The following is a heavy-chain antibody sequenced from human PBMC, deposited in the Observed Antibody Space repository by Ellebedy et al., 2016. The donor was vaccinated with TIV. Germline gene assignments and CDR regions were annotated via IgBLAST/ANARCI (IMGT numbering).Heavy chain of an antibody. CDR2: ISTGSRNI. D-gene: IGHD5-18*01. CDR3: ARDGAYNYDTYWYFDL. CDR1: GFTFSNSN. V-gene: IGHV3-48*02. J-gene: IGHJ2*01. Sequence: GESLKISCEASGFTFSNSNLNWVRQAPGKGLEWVSYISTGSRNIYYADSAKGRFTISRDNAKNSLYLHMNSLRDEDTAVYYCARDGAYNYDTYWYFDLWGRGTLVTVSS.